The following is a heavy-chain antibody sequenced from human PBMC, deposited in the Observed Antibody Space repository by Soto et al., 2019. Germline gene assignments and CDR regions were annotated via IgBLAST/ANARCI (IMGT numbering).Heavy chain of an antibody. V-gene: IGHV1-69*13. D-gene: IGHD1-26*01. CDR2: IIPIFGTA. J-gene: IGHJ3*02. Sequence: ASVKVSCKASGGTFSSYAINWVRQAPGQGLEWMGGIIPIFGTANYAQKFQGRVTITADESTSTAYMELSSLRSEDTAVYYCASTLGIDAFDIWGQGTMVTVSS. CDR1: GGTFSSYA. CDR3: ASTLGIDAFDI.